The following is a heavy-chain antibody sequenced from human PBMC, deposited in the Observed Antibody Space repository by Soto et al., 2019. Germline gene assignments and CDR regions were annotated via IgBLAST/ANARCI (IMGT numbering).Heavy chain of an antibody. CDR1: GFTFGNYA. D-gene: IGHD3-3*01. J-gene: IGHJ5*02. CDR3: AKGPRITIFGVVIRPHWFDP. Sequence: GGSLRLSCAVSGFTFGNYAMSWVRQAPGRGLEWVSAISGSGGSTYYADSVKGRFTISRDNSKNTLYLQMNSLRAEDTAVYYCAKGPRITIFGVVIRPHWFDPWGQGTLVTVSS. CDR2: ISGSGGST. V-gene: IGHV3-23*01.